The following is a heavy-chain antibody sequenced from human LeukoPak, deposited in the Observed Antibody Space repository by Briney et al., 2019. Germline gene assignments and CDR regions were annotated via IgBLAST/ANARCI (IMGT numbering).Heavy chain of an antibody. V-gene: IGHV3-33*06. CDR2: IWNDGSDK. CDR1: KFTFSHYA. CDR3: AKDAQRGFDYSNSLQH. Sequence: PGGSLRLSRAASKFTFSHYAMHWVRQAPGKGLEWVAVIWNDGSDKYYADSVKGRFTVSRDNSRNILYLQMDSLRAEDTGVYYCAKDAQRGFDYSNSLQHWGPGTLVTVSS. D-gene: IGHD4-11*01. J-gene: IGHJ1*01.